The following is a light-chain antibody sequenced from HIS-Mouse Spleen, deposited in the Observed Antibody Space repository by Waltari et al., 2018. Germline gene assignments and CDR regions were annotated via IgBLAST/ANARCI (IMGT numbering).Light chain of an antibody. J-gene: IGKJ1*01. CDR2: KVS. CDR3: MQGTNWPWT. Sequence: DVVMTQSPLSLPVTLGQPASISCRSSQSLVHSDGNTYLNWFQQRPGQSPRRLIYKVSNRDSGVPDRFSGSGSGTDFTLKISRVEAEDVGVYYCMQGTNWPWTFGQGTKVEIK. CDR1: QSLVHSDGNTY. V-gene: IGKV2-30*02.